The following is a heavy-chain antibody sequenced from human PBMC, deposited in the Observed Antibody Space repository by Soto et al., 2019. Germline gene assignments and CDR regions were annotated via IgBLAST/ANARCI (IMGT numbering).Heavy chain of an antibody. CDR1: GFTFSNYG. J-gene: IGHJ4*02. V-gene: IGHV3-48*01. CDR3: ATSFITTVGTTA. Sequence: EVQLVESGGGLVQPGGSLRLSCEASGFTFSNYGINWVHQAPGKGLEWVSHISSSSSTIYYAESVKGRFSISRDNAKNSLYLQMSSLRGKDTAVYYCATSFITTVGTTAWGQGTQVTVSS. D-gene: IGHD1-1*01. CDR2: ISSSSSTI.